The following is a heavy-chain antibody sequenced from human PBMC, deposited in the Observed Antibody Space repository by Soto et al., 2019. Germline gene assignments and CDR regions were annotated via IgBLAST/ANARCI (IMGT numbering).Heavy chain of an antibody. Sequence: EVQLVESGGGLVQPGRSLRLSCSASGFTFDNCAMHWVRQAPGKGLEWVAGISWDSTTVGYADSVKGRFTIPRDDAKNSVYLEMKSLRREDTALYYCVQGRYPTMATPLDHWGQGTLVTVSS. CDR2: ISWDSTTV. CDR3: VQGRYPTMATPLDH. J-gene: IGHJ5*02. V-gene: IGHV3-9*01. CDR1: GFTFDNCA. D-gene: IGHD1-1*01.